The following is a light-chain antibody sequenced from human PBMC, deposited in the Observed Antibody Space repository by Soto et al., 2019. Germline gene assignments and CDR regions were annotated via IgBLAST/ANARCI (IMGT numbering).Light chain of an antibody. CDR3: QQYDKAIT. Sequence: DIQMTQSPSSLSASVGDRVTITYQASQDISNYLNWYQQKPGKAPKLLIYDASNLETGVPSRFSGSGSGTDFTFTISSLQPEDIATYYCQQYDKAITFGQGTRLEIK. J-gene: IGKJ5*01. V-gene: IGKV1-33*01. CDR2: DAS. CDR1: QDISNY.